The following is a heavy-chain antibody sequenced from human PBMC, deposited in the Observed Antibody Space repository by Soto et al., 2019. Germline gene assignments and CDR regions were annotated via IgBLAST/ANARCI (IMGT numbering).Heavy chain of an antibody. J-gene: IGHJ5*02. Sequence: QVQLVQSGAEVKTPGASVKVSCKASGYTFTSYGISWVRQAPGQGLEWMGWISVYNGNTNYAQKLQGRATMTTDTSTSTAYMELRSLRSDDTAVYYCARVGLRYYYDSSAWGWFDPWGQGTLVTVSS. D-gene: IGHD3-22*01. CDR1: GYTFTSYG. V-gene: IGHV1-18*01. CDR3: ARVGLRYYYDSSAWGWFDP. CDR2: ISVYNGNT.